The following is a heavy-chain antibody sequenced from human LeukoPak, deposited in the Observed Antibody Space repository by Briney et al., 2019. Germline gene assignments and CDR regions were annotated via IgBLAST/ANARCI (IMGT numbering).Heavy chain of an antibody. CDR1: GFTVSSNY. CDR3: ARDLRYCTRTSCFTSLDV. J-gene: IGHJ6*04. CDR2: ISYDGSDR. D-gene: IGHD2-2*01. Sequence: GGSLRLSCAASGFTVSSNYMSWVRQAPGKGLEWVAVISYDGSDRDYADSVKGRFTISRDSSKNTYLQMNSLRSEDTAVYYCARDLRYCTRTSCFTSLDVWGKGTTVTVSS. V-gene: IGHV3-30-3*01.